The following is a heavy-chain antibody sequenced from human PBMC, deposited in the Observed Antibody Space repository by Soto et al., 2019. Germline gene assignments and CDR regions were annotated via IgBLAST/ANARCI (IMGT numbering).Heavy chain of an antibody. Sequence: GGSLRLSCAASGFTFSSYAMHWVRQAPGKGLEWVAVISYDGSNKYYADSVKGRFTISRDNSKNTLYLQMNSLRAEDTAVYYCARDQKGEFLRPDAPFDYWGQGTLVTVSS. D-gene: IGHD3-3*01. V-gene: IGHV3-30-3*01. CDR3: ARDQKGEFLRPDAPFDY. CDR2: ISYDGSNK. J-gene: IGHJ4*02. CDR1: GFTFSSYA.